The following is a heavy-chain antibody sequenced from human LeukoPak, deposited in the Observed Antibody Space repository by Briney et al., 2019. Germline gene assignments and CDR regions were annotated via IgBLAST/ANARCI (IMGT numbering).Heavy chain of an antibody. Sequence: GGSLRLSCAASGFTFSSYEMNWVRQAPGKGLEWVSYISSSGSTIYYADSVKGRFTISRDNAKNSLYLQMNSLRAEDTAVYYCARDGPCDSSGYYSRPGYYYYYMDVWGKGTTVTISS. CDR3: ARDGPCDSSGYYSRPGYYYYYMDV. D-gene: IGHD3-22*01. V-gene: IGHV3-48*03. CDR2: ISSSGSTI. J-gene: IGHJ6*03. CDR1: GFTFSSYE.